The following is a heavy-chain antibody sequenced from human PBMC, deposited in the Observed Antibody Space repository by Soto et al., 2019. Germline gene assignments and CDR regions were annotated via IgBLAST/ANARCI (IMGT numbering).Heavy chain of an antibody. D-gene: IGHD6-19*01. CDR2: IYWNDDK. J-gene: IGHJ5*02. V-gene: IGHV2-5*01. Sequence: QITLKESGPTLVKPTQTLTLTCTFSGFSLSTTGVGVGWIRQPPGKALEWLALIYWNDDKHYSPSLKTRPTITKDTSKNQVVLEMTNMDPVDTATYYCAQSDNGWYQVQFDPWGQGTLVTVSS. CDR3: AQSDNGWYQVQFDP. CDR1: GFSLSTTGVG.